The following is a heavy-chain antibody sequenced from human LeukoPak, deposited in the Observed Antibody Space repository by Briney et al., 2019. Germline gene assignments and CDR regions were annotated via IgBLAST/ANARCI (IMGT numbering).Heavy chain of an antibody. V-gene: IGHV1-69*13. Sequence: GASVKVSCKASGGTFSSYAISWVRQAPGQGLEWMGGIIPIFGTANYAQKFQGRVTITADESTSTAYMELSSLRSEDTAVYYCAGEWSRDNGFDYWGQGTLVTVSS. D-gene: IGHD3-3*01. CDR3: AGEWSRDNGFDY. J-gene: IGHJ4*02. CDR1: GGTFSSYA. CDR2: IIPIFGTA.